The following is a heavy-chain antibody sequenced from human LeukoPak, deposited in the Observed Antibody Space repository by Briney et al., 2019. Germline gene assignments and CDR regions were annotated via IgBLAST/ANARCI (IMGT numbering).Heavy chain of an antibody. V-gene: IGHV1-18*01. CDR3: AYCSGGSCYSRSFDY. CDR2: ISAYNGNT. CDR1: GYTFTSYG. Sequence: ASVKVSCKASGYTFTSYGISWVRQAPGQGLEWMGWISAYNGNTNYAQKLQGRVTMTTDTSTSTAYMELRSLRSDDTAVYYCAYCSGGSCYSRSFDYWGQGTLVTASS. D-gene: IGHD2-15*01. J-gene: IGHJ4*02.